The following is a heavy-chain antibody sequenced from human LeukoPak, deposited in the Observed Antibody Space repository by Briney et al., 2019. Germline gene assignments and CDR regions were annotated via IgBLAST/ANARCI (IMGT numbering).Heavy chain of an antibody. D-gene: IGHD6-19*01. CDR3: TTDRGSGWPFDY. Sequence: GGSLRLSCAASGFTFSNAWMSWVRQAPGKGLEWVGRIRSKTDGGTTDYAAPVKGRFTISRDDSNNTLHLQMNSLKTEDTAIYYCTTDRGSGWPFDYWGQGSLVTVSS. V-gene: IGHV3-15*01. CDR2: IRSKTDGGTT. J-gene: IGHJ4*02. CDR1: GFTFSNAW.